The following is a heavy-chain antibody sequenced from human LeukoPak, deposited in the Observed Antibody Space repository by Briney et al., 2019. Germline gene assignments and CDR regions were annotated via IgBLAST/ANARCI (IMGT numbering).Heavy chain of an antibody. D-gene: IGHD3-22*01. CDR2: INPNSGGT. J-gene: IGHJ4*02. V-gene: IGHV1-2*02. CDR1: GYTFTGYY. CDR3: ARGGDYYDSSGYFAFDY. Sequence: ASVKVSCKASGYTFTGYYMHWVRQAPGQGLEWMGWINPNSGGTNYAQKFQGRVTMTRDTSISTAYMELSRLRSDDTAVYYCARGGDYYDSSGYFAFDYWGQGTLVTVSS.